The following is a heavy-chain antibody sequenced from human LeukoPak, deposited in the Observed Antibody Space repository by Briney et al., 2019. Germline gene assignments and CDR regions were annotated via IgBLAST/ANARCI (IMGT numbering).Heavy chain of an antibody. CDR3: ARDQKYSSGYYYPY. J-gene: IGHJ4*02. CDR1: GFTFSGFA. D-gene: IGHD3-22*01. V-gene: IGHV3-7*01. Sequence: GGSLRLSCAASGFTFSGFAMSWVRQAPGKGREWVANIKQDGSEKYYVDSVKGRFTISRDNAKNSLYMQMNSLRAEDTAVYYCARDQKYSSGYYYPYWGQGTLVTVSS. CDR2: IKQDGSEK.